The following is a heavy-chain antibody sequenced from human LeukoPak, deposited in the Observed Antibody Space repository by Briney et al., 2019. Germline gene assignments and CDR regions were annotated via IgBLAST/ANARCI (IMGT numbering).Heavy chain of an antibody. CDR1: GFTFGSYA. J-gene: IGHJ4*02. CDR2: ISYDGSNK. D-gene: IGHD4-23*01. CDR3: ARGATVVTPCDY. Sequence: PGRSLRLSCTASGFTFGSYAMHWVRQAPGKGLEWVAVISYDGSNKYYADSVKGRFTISRDNSKNTLYLQMNSLRAEDTAVYYCARGATVVTPCDYWGQGALVTVSS. V-gene: IGHV3-30-3*01.